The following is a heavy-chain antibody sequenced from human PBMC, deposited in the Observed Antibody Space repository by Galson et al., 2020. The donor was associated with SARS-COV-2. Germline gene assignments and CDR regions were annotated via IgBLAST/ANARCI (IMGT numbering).Heavy chain of an antibody. Sequence: ASVKVSCKASGFTFTTYAMNWVRQAPGRGLEWMGWINTHTGNPAYAQGFTGRFVVSLDTSVSTAYLQISSLKAEDTAVYYCARVRYYYGMDVWGQGTTVAVS. J-gene: IGHJ6*02. CDR1: GFTFTTYA. V-gene: IGHV7-4-1*02. D-gene: IGHD4-17*01. CDR3: ARVRYYYGMDV. CDR2: INTHTGNP.